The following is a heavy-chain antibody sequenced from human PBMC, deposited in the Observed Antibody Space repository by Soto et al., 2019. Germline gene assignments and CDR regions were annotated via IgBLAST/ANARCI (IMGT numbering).Heavy chain of an antibody. J-gene: IGHJ4*02. CDR3: ARAPKVSGSSQTRPDF. V-gene: IGHV4-34*01. CDR1: SGSFSCYY. CDR2: ISQSGNT. D-gene: IGHD6-6*01. Sequence: SETLSPTCAIYSGSFSCYYWSWILQPPVKGLEWIGEISQSGNTNYSPSLKGRVSISIDTSKKQFSLNLASVSAADTAVYYCARAPKVSGSSQTRPDFWGQGTLVNVSS.